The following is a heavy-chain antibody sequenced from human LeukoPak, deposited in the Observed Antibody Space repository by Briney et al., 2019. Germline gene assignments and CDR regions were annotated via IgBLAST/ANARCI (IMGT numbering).Heavy chain of an antibody. D-gene: IGHD6-13*01. Sequence: GRSLRLSCAASGFTFSSYGMHWVRQAPGKGLEWVAVIWRDGSNKYYADSVKGRFTISRDDSKNTLYLQMNSLRAEDTAVYYCARASIAAAGTDFDYWGQGTLVTVSS. CDR3: ARASIAAAGTDFDY. J-gene: IGHJ4*02. CDR2: IWRDGSNK. CDR1: GFTFSSYG. V-gene: IGHV3-33*01.